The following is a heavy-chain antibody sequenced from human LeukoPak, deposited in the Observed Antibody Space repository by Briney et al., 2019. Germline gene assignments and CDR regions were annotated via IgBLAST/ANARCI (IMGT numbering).Heavy chain of an antibody. V-gene: IGHV4-59*08. CDR1: GGSISGHY. CDR2: IHYSGGT. D-gene: IGHD4/OR15-4a*01. J-gene: IGHJ4*02. Sequence: SETASLTCTVSGGSISGHYWGWIRQPPGKGLEWIGQIHYSGGTNYNPSLRSRVTISVDTSKNQFSLKMNSVTATDTAVYHCARYGVNYVFDYWGQGTLVTVSS. CDR3: ARYGVNYVFDY.